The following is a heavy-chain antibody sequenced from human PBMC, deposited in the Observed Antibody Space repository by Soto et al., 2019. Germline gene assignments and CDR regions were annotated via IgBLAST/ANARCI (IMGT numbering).Heavy chain of an antibody. V-gene: IGHV1-2*04. Sequence: ASVKVSCKASGYTFTGYYMHWVRQAPGQGLEWMGWINPNSGGTNYAQKFQGWVTMTRDTSISTAYMELSRLRSDDTAVYYCARDRHCSSTSCYASNYCMDVWGKGTTVTVSS. CDR2: INPNSGGT. J-gene: IGHJ6*03. D-gene: IGHD2-2*01. CDR3: ARDRHCSSTSCYASNYCMDV. CDR1: GYTFTGYY.